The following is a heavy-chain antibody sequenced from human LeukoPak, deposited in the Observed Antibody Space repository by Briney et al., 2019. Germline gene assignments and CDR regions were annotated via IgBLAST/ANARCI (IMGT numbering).Heavy chain of an antibody. CDR2: IYYSGST. Sequence: KPSETLSLTCTVSGVSISSYYWSWIRQPPGKGLEWIGYIYYSGSTNYNPSLKSRVTISVDTSKNQFSLKLSSVTAADTAVYYCARGGYSSSSRPFDYWGQGTLVTVSS. D-gene: IGHD6-6*01. CDR1: GVSISSYY. CDR3: ARGGYSSSSRPFDY. J-gene: IGHJ4*02. V-gene: IGHV4-59*01.